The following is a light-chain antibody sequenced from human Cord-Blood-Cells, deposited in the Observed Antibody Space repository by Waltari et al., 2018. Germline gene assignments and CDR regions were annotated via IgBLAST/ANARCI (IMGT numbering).Light chain of an antibody. Sequence: QSALTQPASQAGSPGQSITISCTGTSRAGGGSHSVSWSQQHPGKAPKPMIYDVSNRPSGVSNRFSGSKSGNTASLTISGLQAEDEADYYCSSYTSSSRVFGGGTKLTVL. CDR3: SSYTSSSRV. CDR1: SRAGGGSHS. V-gene: IGLV2-14*01. CDR2: DVS. J-gene: IGLJ3*02.